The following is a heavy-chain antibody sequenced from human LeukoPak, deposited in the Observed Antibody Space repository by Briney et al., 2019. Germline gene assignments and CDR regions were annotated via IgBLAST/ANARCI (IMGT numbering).Heavy chain of an antibody. Sequence: GGSLRLSCAASGFTFSIHGMNWVRQAPGKGLEWVSYIINSGGTVYYTDSVQGRFTISRDNGGNSLFLQMNSLRDEDTAVYYCARVGRGVFGMDVWGQGTTVTVSS. CDR1: GFTFSIHG. J-gene: IGHJ6*02. CDR2: IINSGGTV. V-gene: IGHV3-48*02. D-gene: IGHD3-10*01. CDR3: ARVGRGVFGMDV.